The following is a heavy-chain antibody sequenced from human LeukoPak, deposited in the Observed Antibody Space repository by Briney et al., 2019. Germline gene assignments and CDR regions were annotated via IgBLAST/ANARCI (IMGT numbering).Heavy chain of an antibody. Sequence: PSETLSLTCTVSGYSISSGYYWGWIRQPPGKGLEWIGSIYYSGSTYYNPSLKSRVTISVDTSKNQFSLKLSSVTAADTAVYYCARRVRGVDDAFDVWGQGTMVTVSS. CDR2: IYYSGST. J-gene: IGHJ3*01. CDR3: ARRVRGVDDAFDV. CDR1: GYSISSGYY. V-gene: IGHV4-38-2*02. D-gene: IGHD3-10*01.